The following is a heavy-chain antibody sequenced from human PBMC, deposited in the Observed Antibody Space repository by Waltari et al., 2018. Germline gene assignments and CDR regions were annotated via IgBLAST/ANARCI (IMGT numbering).Heavy chain of an antibody. J-gene: IGHJ4*02. V-gene: IGHV4-59*11. CDR2: IYYSGST. CDR1: GGSISSHY. CDR3: ARASPLGSTLNPDY. D-gene: IGHD2-15*01. Sequence: QVQLQESGPGLVKPSETLSLTCTVSGGSISSHYWSWIRQPPGKGLEWIGYIYYSGSTNYNPVRKSRVTISVDTSKNQFSLKLSSVTAADTAVYYCARASPLGSTLNPDYWGQGTLVTVSS.